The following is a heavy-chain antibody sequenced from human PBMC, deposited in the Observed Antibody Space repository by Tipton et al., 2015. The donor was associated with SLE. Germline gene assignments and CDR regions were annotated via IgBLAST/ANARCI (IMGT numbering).Heavy chain of an antibody. CDR2: ISSSGSTI. V-gene: IGHV3-48*03. Sequence: VQPGGSLRLSCAASGFTFSSYEMNWVRQAPGKGLEWVSYISSSGSTIYYADSVKGRFTISRDNAKNSLYLQMNSLRAEDTAVYYCASPSLKYDFWSGYSAYWGRGTLVTVSS. D-gene: IGHD3-3*01. CDR1: GFTFSSYE. J-gene: IGHJ4*02. CDR3: ASPSLKYDFWSGYSAY.